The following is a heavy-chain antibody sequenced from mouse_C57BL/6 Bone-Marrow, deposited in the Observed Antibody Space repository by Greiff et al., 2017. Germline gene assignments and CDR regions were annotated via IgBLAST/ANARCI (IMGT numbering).Heavy chain of an antibody. CDR3: AYYYGSSYVFAY. CDR1: GYTFTSYG. Sequence: VQLQQSGAELARPGASVKLSCKASGYTFTSYGISWVTQRTGQGLEWIGEIYPRSGNTYYNEKLKGQATLTADKSSSTAYMELRSLTSEDSAVYFCAYYYGSSYVFAYWGQGTLVTVSA. J-gene: IGHJ3*01. D-gene: IGHD1-1*01. V-gene: IGHV1-81*01. CDR2: IYPRSGNT.